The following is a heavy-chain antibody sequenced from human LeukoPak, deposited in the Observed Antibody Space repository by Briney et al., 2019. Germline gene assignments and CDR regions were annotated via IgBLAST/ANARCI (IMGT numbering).Heavy chain of an antibody. V-gene: IGHV3-48*03. D-gene: IGHD3-22*01. CDR2: IDATGTII. Sequence: PGGSLRLSCAASGFTFSSYEMNWVRQAPGKGLEWVFHIDATGTIIYYADSVKGRFTISRDNAKNSLYLHMNSLRAEDTAVYYCARDEHQYYSESTGRFDYWGPGTLVTVSS. CDR1: GFTFSSYE. CDR3: ARDEHQYYSESTGRFDY. J-gene: IGHJ4*02.